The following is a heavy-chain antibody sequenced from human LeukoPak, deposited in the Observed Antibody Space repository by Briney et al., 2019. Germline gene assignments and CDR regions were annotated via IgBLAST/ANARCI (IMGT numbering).Heavy chain of an antibody. Sequence: SVTVSCKASGGTFSSYGISWVRQAPGQGLEWMGGIIPIFGTANYAQKFQGRVTMTRDTSTSTVYMELSSLRSEDTAVYYCARDRPPIAARPPPGKRWFDPWGQGTLVTVSS. J-gene: IGHJ5*02. CDR3: ARDRPPIAARPPPGKRWFDP. CDR2: IIPIFGTA. V-gene: IGHV1-69*05. D-gene: IGHD6-6*01. CDR1: GGTFSSYG.